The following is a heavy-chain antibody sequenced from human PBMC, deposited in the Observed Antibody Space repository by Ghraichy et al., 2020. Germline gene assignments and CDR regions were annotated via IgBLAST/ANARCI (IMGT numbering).Heavy chain of an antibody. J-gene: IGHJ4*02. CDR2: IYYSGST. V-gene: IGHV4-31*03. CDR3: ARSYCDSASCYALGYFDY. D-gene: IGHD2-2*01. Sequence: SETLSLTCTVSGGSISSGGYYWSWIRQHPGKVLEWIGSIYYSGSTYYNPSLKSRVTISVDTSKNQFSLKLSSVTAADTAVYYCARSYCDSASCYALGYFDYWGQGTLVTVSS. CDR1: GGSISSGGYY.